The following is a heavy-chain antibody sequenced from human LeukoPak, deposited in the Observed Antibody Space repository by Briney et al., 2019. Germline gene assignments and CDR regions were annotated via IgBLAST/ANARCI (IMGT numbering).Heavy chain of an antibody. CDR1: DDSGTSETYY. CDR3: ASGGRYGDWFDP. Sequence: PSETLSLTCTVSDDSGTSETYYWSWFRQPPGKGLEWIGYVYHSGIAHYNPSLKSRVTISIDTSKNQFSLKLSSVTAADTAVYYCASGGRYGDWFDPWGQGTLVTVSS. V-gene: IGHV4-61*01. D-gene: IGHD6-19*01. J-gene: IGHJ5*02. CDR2: VYHSGIA.